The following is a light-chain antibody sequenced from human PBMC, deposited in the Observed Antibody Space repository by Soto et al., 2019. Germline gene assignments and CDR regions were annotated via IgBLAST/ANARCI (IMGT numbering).Light chain of an antibody. CDR2: EVT. CDR1: NSDVGRYNY. CDR3: SSYGGSNNLV. Sequence: QSALTQPASVSGSPGQSITISCTGTNSDVGRYNYVSWYQQQPGKAPKLMIYEVTKRPSGVPDRFSGSKSGNTASLTVSGLQAEDEADYYCSSYGGSNNLVFGGGTQLTVL. V-gene: IGLV2-8*01. J-gene: IGLJ2*01.